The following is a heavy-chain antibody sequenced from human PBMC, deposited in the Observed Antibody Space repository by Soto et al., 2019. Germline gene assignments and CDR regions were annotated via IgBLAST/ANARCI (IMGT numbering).Heavy chain of an antibody. J-gene: IGHJ6*02. V-gene: IGHV1-2*04. CDR1: GYTFTGYY. D-gene: IGHD3-16*01. CDR2: INPNSGGT. CDR3: ARNVGDRYDKYYYYCGMDV. Sequence: QVQLVQSGAEVKKPGASVKVSCKASGYTFTGYYMHWVRQAPGQGLEWMGWINPNSGGTNYAQKFQGWVTGTRDTSIGRAQMELRRLRSDDTAVYSCARNVGDRYDKYYYYCGMDVWGQGTTVTVSS.